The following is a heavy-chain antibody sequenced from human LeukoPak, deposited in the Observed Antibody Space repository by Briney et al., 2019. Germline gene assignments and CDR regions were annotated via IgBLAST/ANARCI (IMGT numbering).Heavy chain of an antibody. D-gene: IGHD3-22*01. CDR1: GYTFTSYY. V-gene: IGHV1-46*01. CDR3: ARSQFDSSGYDNWFDP. Sequence: ASVKVSCKASGYTFTSYYMHWVRQAPGQGLEWMGIINPSGGSTSYAQKFQGRVTMTRDTSTSTVYMGLSSLRSEDTAVYYCARSQFDSSGYDNWFDPWGQGTLVTVSS. J-gene: IGHJ5*02. CDR2: INPSGGST.